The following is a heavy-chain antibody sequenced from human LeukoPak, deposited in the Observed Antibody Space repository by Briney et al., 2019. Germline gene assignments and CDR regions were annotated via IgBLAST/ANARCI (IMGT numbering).Heavy chain of an antibody. D-gene: IGHD4-23*01. CDR2: IASDGSST. Sequence: PGGSLRLSCAASGFTFSSYWMNWVRQAPGKGLVWVSRIASDGSSTAYADSVKGRFSISRDNAKNTLYLQVNSPRVEDTAVYYCARGRPHGNDYWGQGTLVTVSS. J-gene: IGHJ4*02. CDR3: ARGRPHGNDY. CDR1: GFTFSSYW. V-gene: IGHV3-74*01.